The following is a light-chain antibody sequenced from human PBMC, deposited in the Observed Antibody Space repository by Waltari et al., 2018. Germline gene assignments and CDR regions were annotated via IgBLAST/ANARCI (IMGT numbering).Light chain of an antibody. CDR1: QGVRND. J-gene: IGKJ4*01. CDR3: LQDYNYPLT. CDR2: AAS. Sequence: QMTQTPSSLSASVGDPVTITCRASQGVRNDLGWYQQKPGKAPKLLSYAASSLQSGVPSRFSGSGSGTDFTLTISSLQPEDFATYYCLQDYNYPLTFGGGTKVEIK. V-gene: IGKV1-6*01.